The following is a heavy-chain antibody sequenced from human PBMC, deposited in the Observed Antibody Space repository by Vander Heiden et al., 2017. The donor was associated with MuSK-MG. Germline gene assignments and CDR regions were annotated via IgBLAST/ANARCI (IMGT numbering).Heavy chain of an antibody. D-gene: IGHD6-19*01. CDR1: GFPFSSNG. Sequence: QVQLVGSGAGAVPPGGSLRPSCAASGFPFSSNGMHWVRQAQGKGLEWVAFIRYDGSNKYYADAVKGRFTISRDNSKNTLYLQMKSRRAEDTAVYYCAKVSQSSGLNWFDPWFQGTMVTISS. V-gene: IGHV3-30*02. J-gene: IGHJ5*02. CDR2: IRYDGSNK. CDR3: AKVSQSSGLNWFDP.